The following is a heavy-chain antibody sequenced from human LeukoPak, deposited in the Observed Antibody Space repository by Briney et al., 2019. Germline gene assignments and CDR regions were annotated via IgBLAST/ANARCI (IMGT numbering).Heavy chain of an antibody. CDR2: ISSSSSYI. Sequence: GGSLRLSCAASGFTFSSYSMNWVRQAPGKGLEWVSSISSSSSYIYYADSVKGRFTISRDNAKNSLYLQMNSLRAEDTAVYYCARGIAARLQYFDYWGQGTLVTVSS. CDR1: GFTFSSYS. J-gene: IGHJ4*02. D-gene: IGHD6-6*01. V-gene: IGHV3-21*01. CDR3: ARGIAARLQYFDY.